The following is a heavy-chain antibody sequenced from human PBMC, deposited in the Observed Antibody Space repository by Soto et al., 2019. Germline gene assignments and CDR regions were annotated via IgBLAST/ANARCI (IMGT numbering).Heavy chain of an antibody. Sequence: QVQLQESGPGLVKPSETLSLTCTVSGGSISSYYWSWIRQPPGKGLEWIGYIYYSGSTNYNPSLKRRVTISVATSKNQFSLKLSSVTAADTAVYYCARERRSITMVRGVMDYWGQGTLVTVSS. V-gene: IGHV4-59*01. J-gene: IGHJ4*02. CDR1: GGSISSYY. CDR3: ARERRSITMVRGVMDY. CDR2: IYYSGST. D-gene: IGHD3-10*01.